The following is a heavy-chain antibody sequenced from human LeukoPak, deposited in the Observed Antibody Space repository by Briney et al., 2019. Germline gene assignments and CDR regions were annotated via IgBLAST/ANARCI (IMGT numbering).Heavy chain of an antibody. CDR1: GFRFSTYG. J-gene: IGHJ4*02. Sequence: PGGSLRLSCAASGFRFSTYGVHWVRQAPGKGLEWVAVIWYDGSNKYYADSVEGRFTISRDDSKNTLYLQMISLRAEDTAMYYCARGTSVTHGYFEYWGQGTLVTVSS. CDR2: IWYDGSNK. CDR3: ARGTSVTHGYFEY. D-gene: IGHD4-17*01. V-gene: IGHV3-33*01.